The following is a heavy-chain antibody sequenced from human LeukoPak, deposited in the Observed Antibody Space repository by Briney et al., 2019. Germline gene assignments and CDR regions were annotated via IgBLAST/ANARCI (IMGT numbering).Heavy chain of an antibody. J-gene: IGHJ1*01. V-gene: IGHV1-2*02. CDR3: ARDSSGYFDASLHFQH. D-gene: IGHD3-22*01. Sequence: ASVKVSCKASGYTFTGYYMHWVRQAPGQGLEWMGWINPNSGGTEYAQKFQGSVTMTRDTSISTAYMELSRLTSADTAVYYCARDSSGYFDASLHFQHWGQGTLVTVSS. CDR2: INPNSGGT. CDR1: GYTFTGYY.